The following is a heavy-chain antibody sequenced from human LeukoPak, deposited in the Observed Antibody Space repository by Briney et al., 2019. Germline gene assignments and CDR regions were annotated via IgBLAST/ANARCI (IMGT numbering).Heavy chain of an antibody. CDR1: GGSFSGYY. CDR3: ARADGDYVDWFDP. V-gene: IGHV4-34*01. D-gene: IGHD4-17*01. CDR2: INHSGST. J-gene: IGHJ5*02. Sequence: SETLSLTCAVYGGSFSGYYWSWLRQPPGEGLEWIGEINHSGSTNYNPSLKSRVTISVDTSKNQFSLKLSSVTAADTAVYYCARADGDYVDWFDPWGQGTLVTVSS.